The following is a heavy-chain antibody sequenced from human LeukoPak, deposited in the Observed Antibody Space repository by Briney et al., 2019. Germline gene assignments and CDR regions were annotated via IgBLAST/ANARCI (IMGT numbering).Heavy chain of an antibody. J-gene: IGHJ4*02. D-gene: IGHD5-12*01. CDR1: GGSISSGGYY. V-gene: IGHV4-31*03. CDR3: ARGVLVSGYYTPEHY. Sequence: SQTLSLTCTVSGGSISSGGYYWSWIRQHPGKGLEWIGYIYYSGSTYYNPALKSRVTISVDTSKNQFSLKLSSVTAADTAVYYCARGVLVSGYYTPEHYWGQGTLVTVSS. CDR2: IYYSGST.